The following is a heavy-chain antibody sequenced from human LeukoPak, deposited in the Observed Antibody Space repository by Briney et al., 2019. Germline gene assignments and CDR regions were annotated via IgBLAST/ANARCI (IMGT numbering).Heavy chain of an antibody. V-gene: IGHV4-34*01. CDR2: INHSGST. CDR1: GGSFSGYY. J-gene: IGHJ6*03. D-gene: IGHD1-26*01. Sequence: SETLSLTCAVYGGSFSGYYWSWIRQPPGKGLEWIGEINHSGSTNYNPSLKSRVTISVDTSKNQFSLKLSSVTAADTAVYYCARVGELLVRYYYMGVWGKGTTVTVSS. CDR3: ARVGELLVRYYYMGV.